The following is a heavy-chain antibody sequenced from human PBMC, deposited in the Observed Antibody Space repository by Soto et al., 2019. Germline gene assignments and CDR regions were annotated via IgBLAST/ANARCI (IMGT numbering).Heavy chain of an antibody. CDR1: GFTFSSYA. D-gene: IGHD3-3*01. CDR2: ISGSGGST. CDR3: AKGVVRSLDAFDI. J-gene: IGHJ3*02. V-gene: IGHV3-23*01. Sequence: LRLSCAASGFTFSSYAMSWVRQAPGKGLEWVSAISGSGGSTYYADSVKGRFTISRDNSKNTLYLQMNSLRAEDTAVYYCAKGVVRSLDAFDIWGQGTMVTVSS.